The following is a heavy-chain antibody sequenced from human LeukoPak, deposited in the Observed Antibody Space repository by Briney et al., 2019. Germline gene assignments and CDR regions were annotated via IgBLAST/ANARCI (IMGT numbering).Heavy chain of an antibody. CDR1: GFTFSSYS. Sequence: GGSLRLSCAASGFTFSSYSMNWVRQAPGKGLEWVSSISSSSSYIYYADSVKGRFTISRDNAKNSLYLQMNSLRAEDTAVYYCAKDRRGNWNYVGAFDVWGQGTMVTASS. D-gene: IGHD1-7*01. CDR2: ISSSSSYI. CDR3: AKDRRGNWNYVGAFDV. V-gene: IGHV3-21*01. J-gene: IGHJ3*01.